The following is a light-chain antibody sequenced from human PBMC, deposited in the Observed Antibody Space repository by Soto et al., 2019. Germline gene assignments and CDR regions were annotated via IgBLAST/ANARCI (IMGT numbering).Light chain of an antibody. CDR3: QQYGSSPLVT. Sequence: IVLTQSPGTLSLSPGERATLSCRASQSISSSYLAWYQQKPGQAPRLLIYGASTRATGIPDRFSGSGSGTDFILTISRLEPEDFAVYYCQQYGSSPLVTFGGGTKVEIK. V-gene: IGKV3-20*01. J-gene: IGKJ4*01. CDR1: QSISSSY. CDR2: GAS.